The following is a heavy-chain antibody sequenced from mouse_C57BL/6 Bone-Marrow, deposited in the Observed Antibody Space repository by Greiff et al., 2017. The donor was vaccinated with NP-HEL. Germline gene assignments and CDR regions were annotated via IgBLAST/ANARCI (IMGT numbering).Heavy chain of an antibody. Sequence: QVHVKQPGAELVKPGASVKLSCKASGYTFTSYWMHWVKQRPGQGLEWIGMIHPNSGSTNYNEKFKSKATLTVDKSSSTAYMQLSSLTSEDSAVYYCASTVVAYYYAMDYWGQGTSVTVSS. D-gene: IGHD1-1*01. CDR3: ASTVVAYYYAMDY. J-gene: IGHJ4*01. V-gene: IGHV1-64*01. CDR1: GYTFTSYW. CDR2: IHPNSGST.